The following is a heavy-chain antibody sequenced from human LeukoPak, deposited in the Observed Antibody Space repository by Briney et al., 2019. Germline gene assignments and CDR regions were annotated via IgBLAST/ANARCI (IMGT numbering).Heavy chain of an antibody. V-gene: IGHV3-53*04. Sequence: GGSLRLSCAASGFTGSSNYMSWVGQAPGKGLEWVSVIYSGGSTYYADSVKGRFTISRHNSKNTLYLQMNSLRAEDTAVYYCARALTYYYDSSGYYFDYWGQGTLVTVSS. D-gene: IGHD3-22*01. CDR3: ARALTYYYDSSGYYFDY. CDR2: IYSGGST. CDR1: GFTGSSNY. J-gene: IGHJ4*02.